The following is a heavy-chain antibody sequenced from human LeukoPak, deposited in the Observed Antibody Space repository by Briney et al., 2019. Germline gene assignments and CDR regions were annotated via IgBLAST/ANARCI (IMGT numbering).Heavy chain of an antibody. J-gene: IGHJ4*02. CDR3: AKDKIVVAGNFDY. CDR2: ISGGGGST. V-gene: IGHV3-23*01. Sequence: GGSLRLSCAASGLTLITYAMSWVRQAPGKGLEWVSAISGGGGSTYYADSVKGRIIISRDNSKNTLYLQTNSLRAEDTAVYYCAKDKIVVAGNFDYWGQRTLVTVSS. CDR1: GLTLITYA. D-gene: IGHD3-22*01.